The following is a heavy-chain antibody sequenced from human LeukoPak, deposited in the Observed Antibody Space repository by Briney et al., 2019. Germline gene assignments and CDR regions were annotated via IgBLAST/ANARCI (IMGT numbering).Heavy chain of an antibody. V-gene: IGHV1-18*01. CDR2: ISTYNGNT. D-gene: IGHD2-2*01. CDR3: ARSGVPAAPNGMDV. CDR1: GGTFTSYG. Sequence: ASVKVSCKASGGTFTSYGISWVRQAPGQELEWMGWISTYNGNTNYAQKLQGRVTMTTDTSTSTAYMVLRSLRSDDTAVYYCARSGVPAAPNGMDVWGQGTTVTVSS. J-gene: IGHJ6*02.